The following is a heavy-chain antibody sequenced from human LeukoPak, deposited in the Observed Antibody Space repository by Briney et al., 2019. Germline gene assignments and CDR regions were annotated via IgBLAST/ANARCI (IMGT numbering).Heavy chain of an antibody. D-gene: IGHD5-12*01. CDR1: GFTFSSYW. CDR2: IKQDGSEK. J-gene: IGHJ6*02. Sequence: GGSLRLSCAASGFTFSSYWMSWVRQAPGKGLEWVANIKQDGSEKYYVDSVKGRFTISRDNAKNSLYLQMNSLRAEDTAVYYCTGGYSGYGYYYGMDVWGQGSTVTVSS. V-gene: IGHV3-7*01. CDR3: TGGYSGYGYYYGMDV.